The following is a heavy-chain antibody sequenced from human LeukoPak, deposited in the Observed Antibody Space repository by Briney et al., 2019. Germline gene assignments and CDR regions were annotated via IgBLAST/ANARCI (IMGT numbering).Heavy chain of an antibody. CDR1: GFTFSSYA. V-gene: IGHV3-30-3*01. CDR3: AREGGDGYNYFDY. CDR2: ISYDGSNK. J-gene: IGHJ4*02. Sequence: GRSLRLSCAASGFTFSSYAMHWVRRAPGKGLEWVAVISYDGSNKYYADSVKGRFTISRDNSKNTLYLQMNSLRAEDTAVYYCAREGGDGYNYFDYWGQGTLVTVSS. D-gene: IGHD5-24*01.